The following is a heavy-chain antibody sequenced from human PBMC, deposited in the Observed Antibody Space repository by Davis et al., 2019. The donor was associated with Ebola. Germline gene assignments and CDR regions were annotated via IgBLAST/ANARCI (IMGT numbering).Heavy chain of an antibody. CDR1: GFTFSSYS. CDR3: ARGLPAAISYYYGMDV. CDR2: ISSSSSYI. V-gene: IGHV3-21*01. Sequence: PGGSLRPPCAASGFTFSSYSMNWVRQAPGKGLEWVSSISSSSSYIYYADSVKGRFTISRDNAKNSLYLQMNSLRAEDTAVYYCARGLPAAISYYYGMDVWGQGTTVTVSS. J-gene: IGHJ6*02. D-gene: IGHD2-2*02.